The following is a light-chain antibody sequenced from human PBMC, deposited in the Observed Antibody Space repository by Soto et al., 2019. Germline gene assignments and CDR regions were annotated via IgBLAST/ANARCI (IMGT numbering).Light chain of an antibody. J-gene: IGKJ1*01. CDR1: QSVADSY. V-gene: IGKV3-20*01. CDR3: HHFGSSPET. CDR2: AET. Sequence: EVVLTQSPGTLSLSPGERATLSCRASQSVADSYLAWYQQKPGRAPRLLFYAETRRATGIPDRFSGSGSGTDFTLTISTLDPDDFAVYYCHHFGSSPETFGQGTK.